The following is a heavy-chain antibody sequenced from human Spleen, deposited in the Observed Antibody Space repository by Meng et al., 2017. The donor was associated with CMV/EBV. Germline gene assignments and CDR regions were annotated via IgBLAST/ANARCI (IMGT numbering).Heavy chain of an antibody. V-gene: IGHV1-2*02. Sequence: ASVKVSCKTSGYTFTAYYFHWVRQAPGQGLEWMGWINPASGGTNYAQKFQGRVTMTGDTSISTAYMELSRLRSDDTAVYYCARDRQGYCSSTSCSVSHYYYYGMDVWGQGTTVTVSS. CDR2: INPASGGT. J-gene: IGHJ6*02. CDR1: GYTFTAYY. D-gene: IGHD2-2*01. CDR3: ARDRQGYCSSTSCSVSHYYYYGMDV.